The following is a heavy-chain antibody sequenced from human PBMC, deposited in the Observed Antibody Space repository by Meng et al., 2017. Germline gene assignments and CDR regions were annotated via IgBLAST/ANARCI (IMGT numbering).Heavy chain of an antibody. Sequence: QVASQGSGPGLVKPSGTLSLTCVVSGGSISSVDWWSWVRQPPGKGLEWIGEIYHGGNTNYNPSLKSRVTISIDKSKNQFSLKLSSVTAADTAVYYCASWIYSCGWQWGQGTLVTVAS. J-gene: IGHJ4*02. CDR2: IYHGGNT. CDR3: ASWIYSCGWQ. V-gene: IGHV4/OR15-8*02. CDR1: GGSISSVDW. D-gene: IGHD6-19*01.